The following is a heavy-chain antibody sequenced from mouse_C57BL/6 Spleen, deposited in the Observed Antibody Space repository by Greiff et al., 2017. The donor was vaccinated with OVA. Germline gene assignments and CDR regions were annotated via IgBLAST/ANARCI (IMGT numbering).Heavy chain of an antibody. D-gene: IGHD2-3*01. CDR2: ISGGGGNT. CDR3: ARHGGLLPYWYFDV. J-gene: IGHJ1*03. Sequence: EVQLQESGGGLVKPGGSLKLSCAASGFTFSSYTMSWVRQTPEKRLEWVATISGGGGNTYYPDSVKGRFTISRDNAKNTLYLQMSSLRSEDTALYYCARHGGLLPYWYFDVWGTGTTVTVSS. V-gene: IGHV5-9*01. CDR1: GFTFSSYT.